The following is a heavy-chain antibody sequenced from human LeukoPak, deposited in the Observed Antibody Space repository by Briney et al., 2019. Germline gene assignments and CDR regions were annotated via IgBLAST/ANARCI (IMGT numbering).Heavy chain of an antibody. CDR1: GFTFSSYS. J-gene: IGHJ6*03. D-gene: IGHD5-24*01. V-gene: IGHV3-21*01. Sequence: KSGGSLRLSCAASGFTFSSYSMNWVRQAPGKGLEWVSSISSSSSYIYYADSVKGRFTISRDNAKNSLYLQMNSLRAEDTAVYYCARGRDGYNYPRPRPFYYMDVWGKGTTVTVSS. CDR2: ISSSSSYI. CDR3: ARGRDGYNYPRPRPFYYMDV.